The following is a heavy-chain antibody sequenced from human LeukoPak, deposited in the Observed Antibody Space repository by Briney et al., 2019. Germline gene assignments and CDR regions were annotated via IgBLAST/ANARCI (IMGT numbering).Heavy chain of an antibody. V-gene: IGHV3-30*04. CDR3: AVHNSGFCY. CDR2: ISYDGSYK. J-gene: IGHJ4*02. Sequence: GGSLRLSCAASGFTFSSYAMHWVRQAPGKGLEWVAVISYDGSYKDYADSVKGRFTISRDNSKNTLYLQMNSLRAEDTAVYYCAVHNSGFCYWGQGTQVTVSS. CDR1: GFTFSSYA. D-gene: IGHD3-22*01.